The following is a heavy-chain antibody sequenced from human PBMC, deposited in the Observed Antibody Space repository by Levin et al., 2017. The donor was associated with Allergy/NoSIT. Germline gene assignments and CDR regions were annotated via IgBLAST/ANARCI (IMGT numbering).Heavy chain of an antibody. CDR2: ISFDGSNK. CDR1: GFTFRTYG. Sequence: SCAASGFTFRTYGMHWVRQAPGKGLEWVAIISFDGSNKYYADSVKGRFTISRDNSKNTLYLQMNSLRAEDTAVYYCAKDEGIVAATSFDFWGQGTLVTVSS. J-gene: IGHJ4*02. CDR3: AKDEGIVAATSFDF. V-gene: IGHV3-30*18. D-gene: IGHD5-12*01.